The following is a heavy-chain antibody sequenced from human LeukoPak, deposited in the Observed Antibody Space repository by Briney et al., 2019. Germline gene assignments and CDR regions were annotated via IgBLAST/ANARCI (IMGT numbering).Heavy chain of an antibody. Sequence: PGRPLRLSCAASGFTFSSYAMHWVRQAPGKGLEWVAVISYDGSNKYYADSVKGRFTISRDNSKNTLYLQMNSLRAEDTAVYYCASDSYCGGDCYSANDYWGQGTLVTVSS. CDR1: GFTFSSYA. V-gene: IGHV3-30-3*01. CDR3: ASDSYCGGDCYSANDY. CDR2: ISYDGSNK. D-gene: IGHD2-21*02. J-gene: IGHJ4*02.